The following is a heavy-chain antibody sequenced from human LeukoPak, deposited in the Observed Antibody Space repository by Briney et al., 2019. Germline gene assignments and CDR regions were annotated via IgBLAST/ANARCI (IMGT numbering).Heavy chain of an antibody. V-gene: IGHV3-33*01. CDR1: GFTFSSYV. CDR2: IWSDGGNT. CDR3: AREGQQRPLDY. Sequence: PGGSLRLSCAASGFTFSSYVMHWVRQAPGKGLEWVAAIWSDGGNTYYADSVKGRFTISRDNSKNTLHLQMSSLRAEDTAVYFCAREGQQRPLDYWGRGTLVTVSS. D-gene: IGHD6-25*01. J-gene: IGHJ4*01.